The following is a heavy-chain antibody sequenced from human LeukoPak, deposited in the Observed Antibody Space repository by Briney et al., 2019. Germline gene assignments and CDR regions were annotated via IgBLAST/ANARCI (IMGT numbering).Heavy chain of an antibody. CDR3: ARAPRITMIVVVIRRYYFDY. D-gene: IGHD3-22*01. J-gene: IGHJ4*02. CDR1: GGSLSSSSYY. Sequence: PSETLSLTCTVSGGSLSSSSYYWGWIRQPPGKGLEWIGSIYYSGSAYYNASLKSRVIISVDTSRNQFSLNLSSVTAADTAVYYCARAPRITMIVVVIRRYYFDYWGQGTLVTVSS. CDR2: IYYSGSA. V-gene: IGHV4-39*01.